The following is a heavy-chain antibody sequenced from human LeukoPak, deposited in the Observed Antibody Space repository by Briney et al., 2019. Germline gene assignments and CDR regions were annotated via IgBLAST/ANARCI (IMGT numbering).Heavy chain of an antibody. J-gene: IGHJ4*02. D-gene: IGHD4-17*01. V-gene: IGHV4-34*01. CDR1: GGSFSGYY. Sequence: PSETLSPTCAVYGGSFSGYYWSWIRQPPGKGLEWIGEINHSGSTNYNPSLKSRVTISVDTSKNQFSLKLSSVTAADTAVYYCAREGLTTLPYFDYWGQGTLVTVSS. CDR2: INHSGST. CDR3: AREGLTTLPYFDY.